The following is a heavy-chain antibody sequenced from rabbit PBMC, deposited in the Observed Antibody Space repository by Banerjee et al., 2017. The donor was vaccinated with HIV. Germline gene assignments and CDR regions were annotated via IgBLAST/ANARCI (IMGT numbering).Heavy chain of an antibody. CDR2: IYAGSSDTT. CDR3: ARSGYGDYGYVFFDL. D-gene: IGHD2-1*01. CDR1: GIDFSSYG. J-gene: IGHJ4*01. V-gene: IGHV1S45*01. Sequence: QEQLMESGGGLVQPGGSLKLSCKASGIDFSSYGISWVRQAPGKGLEWIACIYAGSSDTTWYASWAKGRFTISKTSSTTVTLQMTSLTAADTATYFCARSGYGDYGYVFFDLWGPGTLVTVS.